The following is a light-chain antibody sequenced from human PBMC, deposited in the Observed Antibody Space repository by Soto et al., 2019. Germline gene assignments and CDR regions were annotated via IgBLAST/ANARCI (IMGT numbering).Light chain of an antibody. Sequence: EIVLTQSPATLSLSPGERATLSCRASQSVSRYLAWYQHKPGQAPRLLIYDASKRATGIPARLSGSGSGTDFTLTISSLEPEDFAVYYCQQRSNWPPTWTFGQGTRVEIK. CDR2: DAS. V-gene: IGKV3-11*01. CDR3: QQRSNWPPTWT. J-gene: IGKJ1*01. CDR1: QSVSRY.